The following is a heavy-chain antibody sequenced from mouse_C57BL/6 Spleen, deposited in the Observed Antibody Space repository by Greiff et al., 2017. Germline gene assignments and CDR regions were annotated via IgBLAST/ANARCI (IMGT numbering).Heavy chain of an antibody. D-gene: IGHD2-3*01. CDR1: GYSITSDY. J-gene: IGHJ1*03. V-gene: IGHV3-8*01. Sequence: EVKLQESGPGLAKPSQTLSLTCSVTGYSITSDYWNWIRKFPGNKLEYMGYISYSGSTYYNPSLKRRISITRDTSKNQYYLQLNPVTTEDTATYYCARSPDGSYWYFDVWGTGTTVTVSS. CDR3: ARSPDGSYWYFDV. CDR2: ISYSGST.